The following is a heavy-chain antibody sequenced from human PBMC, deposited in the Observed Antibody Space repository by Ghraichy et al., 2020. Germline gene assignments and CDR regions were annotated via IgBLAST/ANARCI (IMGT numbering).Heavy chain of an antibody. CDR2: ISSSSNNI. CDR3: ARDADAGGYYFGAFDI. D-gene: IGHD3-22*01. CDR1: KFTFSIYA. J-gene: IGHJ3*02. V-gene: IGHV3-48*01. Sequence: GGSLRLSCEASKFTFSIYAVSWVRQAPGKGLEWISYISSSSNNIYYADSVKGRFTISRGNAKNSLFLQMNSLRADDTAVCYCARDADAGGYYFGAFDIWGQGTVVTVSS.